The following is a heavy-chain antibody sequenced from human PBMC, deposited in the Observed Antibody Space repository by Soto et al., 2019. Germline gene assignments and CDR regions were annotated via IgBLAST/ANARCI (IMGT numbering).Heavy chain of an antibody. Sequence: GGSLRLSCAASGFTFDDYAMHWVRQTPGKGLEWVSGISWNSGSTGYADSVKGRFTISRDKAKNSLYLQMNSLRAEDTALYYCAKDEERRRYFYDGRGFDYWGQGPVVTVSS. V-gene: IGHV3-9*01. CDR1: GFTFDDYA. CDR2: ISWNSGST. CDR3: AKDEERRRYFYDGRGFDY. D-gene: IGHD3-22*01. J-gene: IGHJ4*02.